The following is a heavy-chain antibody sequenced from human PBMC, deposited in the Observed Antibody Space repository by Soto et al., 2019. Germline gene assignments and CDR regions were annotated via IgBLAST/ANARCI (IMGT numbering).Heavy chain of an antibody. D-gene: IGHD2-8*02. CDR3: AKATATGGGAFEI. Sequence: PRGSLRLSCVVSGFICSSYDMSWVRQAPGKGLEWVSTILVGGSTHYEDSVKGRFTISRDTSKNTVYLQMNSLTAGDTAVYYCAKATATGGGAFEIYGQGTMVTVSS. J-gene: IGHJ3*02. CDR2: ILVGGST. CDR1: GFICSSYD. V-gene: IGHV3-23*01.